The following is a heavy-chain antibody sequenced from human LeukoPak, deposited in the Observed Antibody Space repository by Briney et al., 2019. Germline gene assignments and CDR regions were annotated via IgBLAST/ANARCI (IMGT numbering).Heavy chain of an antibody. V-gene: IGHV4-61*02. J-gene: IGHJ6*03. D-gene: IGHD5-12*01. CDR2: IYTSGST. CDR1: GGSISSGSCY. CDR3: AGFSGYAFYYYYMDV. Sequence: SETLSLTCTVSGGSISSGSCYWSWIRQPAGKGLEWIGRIYTSGSTNYNPSLKSRVTISVDTSKNQFSLKLSSVTAADTAVYYCAGFSGYAFYYYYMDVWGKGTTVTVSS.